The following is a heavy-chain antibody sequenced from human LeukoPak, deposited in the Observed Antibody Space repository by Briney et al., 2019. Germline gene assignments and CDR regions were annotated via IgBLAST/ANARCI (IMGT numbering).Heavy chain of an antibody. CDR3: ARGPRCLGYCSSTSPNGAFDI. D-gene: IGHD2-2*01. J-gene: IGHJ3*02. CDR2: MYSDGST. V-gene: IGHV4-59*01. CDR1: GGSISSYY. Sequence: SETLSLTCTVSGGSISSYYWSWIRQPPGKGLEWIGYMYSDGSTNYNPSLKSRVTMSIDTSKSQFSLKLSSVTAADTAVYYCARGPRCLGYCSSTSPNGAFDIWGPGTLVTVSS.